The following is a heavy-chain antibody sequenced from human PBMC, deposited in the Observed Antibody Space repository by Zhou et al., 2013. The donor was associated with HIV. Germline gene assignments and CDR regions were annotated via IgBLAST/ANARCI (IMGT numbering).Heavy chain of an antibody. CDR1: GYTFTSYG. CDR2: ISGYNGNT. D-gene: IGHD5-12*01. Sequence: QVQLVQSGAEVKKPGASVKVSCKASGYTFTSYGISWVRQAPGQGLEWMGWISGYNGNTNYAQKLQGRVTMTTDTSTSTAYMELSSLRSEDTALYFCARDREKVATQDAFDIWGQGTMVTVSS. CDR3: ARDREKVATQDAFDI. J-gene: IGHJ3*02. V-gene: IGHV1-18*01.